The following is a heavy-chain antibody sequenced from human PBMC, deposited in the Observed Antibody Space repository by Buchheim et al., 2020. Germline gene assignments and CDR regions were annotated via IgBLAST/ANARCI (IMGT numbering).Heavy chain of an antibody. Sequence: QVQLVQSGAEVKKPGASVKVSCKASGYTFTSYYMHWVRQAPGQGLEWMGIINPSGGGTSYAQKFQGRVTMTRDTSTSTVYLELSSLRSEDTAVYYCARDGLDCSSTSCYQGIDYWGQGTL. CDR2: INPSGGGT. CDR3: ARDGLDCSSTSCYQGIDY. CDR1: GYTFTSYY. D-gene: IGHD2-2*01. V-gene: IGHV1-46*01. J-gene: IGHJ4*02.